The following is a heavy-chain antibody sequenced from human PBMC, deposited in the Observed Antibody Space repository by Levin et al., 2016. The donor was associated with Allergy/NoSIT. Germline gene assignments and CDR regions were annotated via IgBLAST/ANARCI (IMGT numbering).Heavy chain of an antibody. J-gene: IGHJ6*02. CDR2: IYYSGST. V-gene: IGHV4-31*02. D-gene: IGHD2/OR15-2a*01. Sequence: WIRQPPGKGLEWIGYIYYSGSTYYNPSLKSRVTISVDTSKNQFSLKLSSVTAADTAVYYCAILSGYYGMDVWGQGTTVTVSS. CDR3: AILSGYYGMDV.